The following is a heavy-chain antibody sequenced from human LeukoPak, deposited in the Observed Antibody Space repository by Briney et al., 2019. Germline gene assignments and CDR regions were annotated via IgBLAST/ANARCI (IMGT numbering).Heavy chain of an antibody. V-gene: IGHV4-4*02. D-gene: IGHD6-6*01. J-gene: IGHJ4*02. Sequence: SETLSLTCAVSGGSISSSNWWSWVRQPPGKGLEWIGEIYHSGSTNYNPSLKSRVTIPVDKSKNQFSLKLSSVTAADTAVYYCARRYSSSPLSDYWGQGTLVTVSS. CDR3: ARRYSSSPLSDY. CDR1: GGSISSSNW. CDR2: IYHSGST.